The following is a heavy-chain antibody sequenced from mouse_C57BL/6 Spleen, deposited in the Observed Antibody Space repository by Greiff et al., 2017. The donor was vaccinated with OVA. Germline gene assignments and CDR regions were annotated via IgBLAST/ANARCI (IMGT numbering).Heavy chain of an antibody. CDR2: IYPGGGYT. V-gene: IGHV1-63*01. J-gene: IGHJ2*01. Sequence: QVQLQQSGAELVRPGTSVKMSCKASGYTFTNYWIGWAKQRPGHGLEWIGDIYPGGGYTNYNEKFKGKATLTADKSSSTAYMQLSSLTSEDSAVYYCARRGLDYWGQGTTLTVSS. CDR1: GYTFTNYW. CDR3: ARRGLDY.